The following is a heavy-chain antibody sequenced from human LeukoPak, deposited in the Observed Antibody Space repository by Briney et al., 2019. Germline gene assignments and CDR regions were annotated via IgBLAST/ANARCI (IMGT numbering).Heavy chain of an antibody. J-gene: IGHJ4*02. CDR1: GGSISSYY. V-gene: IGHV4-4*07. CDR2: IYTSGST. Sequence: SETLSLTCTVSGGSISSYYWSWVRQPAGKGLEWIGRIYTSGSTNYNASLKSRVSMSVDTSKSQFSLKLSSVTAADTAVFYCARENSGSYREFDYWGQGTLVTVSS. CDR3: ARENSGSYREFDY. D-gene: IGHD1-26*01.